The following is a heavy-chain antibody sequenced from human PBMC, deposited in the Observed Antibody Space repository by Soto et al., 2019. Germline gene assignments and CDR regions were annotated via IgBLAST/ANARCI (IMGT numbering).Heavy chain of an antibody. Sequence: SETLSLTCTVSGGSISSGGYYWSWIRQHPGKGLEWIGYIYYSGSTYYNPSLKSRVTISVDTSKNQFSLKLSSVTAADPAVYYCARDPAGSPAAPWDWFDPWGQGTLVTVSS. CDR2: IYYSGST. CDR1: GGSISSGGYY. CDR3: ARDPAGSPAAPWDWFDP. J-gene: IGHJ5*02. V-gene: IGHV4-31*03. D-gene: IGHD2-2*01.